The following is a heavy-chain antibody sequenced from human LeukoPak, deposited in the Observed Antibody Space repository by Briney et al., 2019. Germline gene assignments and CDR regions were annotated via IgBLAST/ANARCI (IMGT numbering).Heavy chain of an antibody. J-gene: IGHJ5*02. CDR3: AKGQVAAINWFDP. D-gene: IGHD2-15*01. CDR2: IRCSGGST. Sequence: PGGSLTLSCTASGFPFSSFAMSWVRHARGKGLECLSDIRCSGGSTYYAHSEKGRFTISRDNSKNTLYLQMNSLRAEDTAVYYCAKGQVAAINWFDPWGQGTLVTVSS. CDR1: GFPFSSFA. V-gene: IGHV3-23*01.